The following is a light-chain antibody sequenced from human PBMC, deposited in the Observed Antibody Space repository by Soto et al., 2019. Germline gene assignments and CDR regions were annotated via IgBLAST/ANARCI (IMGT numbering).Light chain of an antibody. CDR3: QQYNNWPRT. Sequence: EIVMTQSPATLAVSPGEGATLSCGARQSVSSNLAWYQQKPGQAPRLLIYGASTRATGIPARFSGSGSGTEFTLTISSLQSEDFEVYYCQQYNNWPRTFGQGTKVDIK. V-gene: IGKV3-15*01. CDR2: GAS. CDR1: QSVSSN. J-gene: IGKJ1*01.